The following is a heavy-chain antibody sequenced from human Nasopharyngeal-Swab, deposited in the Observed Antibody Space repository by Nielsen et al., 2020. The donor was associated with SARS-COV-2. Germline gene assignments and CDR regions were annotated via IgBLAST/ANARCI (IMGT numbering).Heavy chain of an antibody. V-gene: IGHV4-39*01. CDR2: IYYSGRT. CDR1: GGSISSSSYY. CDR3: ARHTYIAALLGYY. D-gene: IGHD6-6*01. J-gene: IGHJ4*02. Sequence: SETLSLTCTVSGGSISSSSYYWGWIRQPPGKGLEWIGSIYYSGRTYYNPSLKSRVTISVYTSKNQFSLKLISVTAADTAVYYCARHTYIAALLGYYWGQGTLVTVSS.